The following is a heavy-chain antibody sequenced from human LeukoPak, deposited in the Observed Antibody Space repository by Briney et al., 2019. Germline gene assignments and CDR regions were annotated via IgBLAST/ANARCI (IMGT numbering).Heavy chain of an antibody. D-gene: IGHD6-6*01. CDR3: AKDLGFSSSSIFDY. CDR2: IHYNGKNQ. V-gene: IGHV3-30*02. Sequence: PEGSLRLSCAASGFAFSGYGMHWVRQSPGAGLEWVTFIHYNGKNQYYADSVRGRFTISRDNSKKTLYLQMNSLRAEDTAVYYCAKDLGFSSSSIFDYWGQGTLVTVSS. J-gene: IGHJ4*02. CDR1: GFAFSGYG.